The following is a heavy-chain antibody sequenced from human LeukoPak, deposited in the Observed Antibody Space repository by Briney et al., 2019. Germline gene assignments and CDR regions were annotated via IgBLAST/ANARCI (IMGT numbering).Heavy chain of an antibody. D-gene: IGHD2-2*01. CDR3: ARARKYQLPTVQFDP. Sequence: GGSLRLSCAASGFTFSSYAMHWVRQAPGKGLERVAVISYGGSNRYYADSVKGRFTISRDNSKNTLYLQMNSLRAEDTAVYYCARARKYQLPTVQFDPWGQGTLVTVSS. J-gene: IGHJ5*02. CDR2: ISYGGSNR. V-gene: IGHV3-30*04. CDR1: GFTFSSYA.